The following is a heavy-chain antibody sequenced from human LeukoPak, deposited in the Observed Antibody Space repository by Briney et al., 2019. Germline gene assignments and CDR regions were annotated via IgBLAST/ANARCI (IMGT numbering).Heavy chain of an antibody. CDR1: GGTFSSYA. Sequence: ASVKVSCKASGGTFSSYAISWVRQAPGQGLEWMGGIIPIFGTANYAQKFQGRVTITADESTSTAYMELSSLRSEDTAVYYCASSGYYYGAFDIWGQGTMVTVSS. CDR3: ASSGYYYGAFDI. J-gene: IGHJ3*02. V-gene: IGHV1-69*13. CDR2: IIPIFGTA. D-gene: IGHD3-22*01.